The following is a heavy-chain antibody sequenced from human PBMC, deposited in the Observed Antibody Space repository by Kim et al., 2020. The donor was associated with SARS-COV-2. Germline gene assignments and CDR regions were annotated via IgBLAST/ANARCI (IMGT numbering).Heavy chain of an antibody. Sequence: ASVKVSCKASGYTFTSYDINWVRQATGQGLEWMGWMNPNSGNTGYAQKFQGRVTMTRNTSISTAYMELSSLRSEDTAVYYCARVQTRSGGSCYDFKEVSECRSPESPLDYWGQGTLVTVSS. CDR3: ARVQTRSGGSCYDFKEVSECRSPESPLDY. CDR2: MNPNSGNT. V-gene: IGHV1-8*01. J-gene: IGHJ4*02. D-gene: IGHD2-15*01. CDR1: GYTFTSYD.